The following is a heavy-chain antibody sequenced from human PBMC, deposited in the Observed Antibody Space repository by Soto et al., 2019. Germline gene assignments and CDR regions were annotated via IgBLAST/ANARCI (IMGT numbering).Heavy chain of an antibody. CDR3: ARDLDCSSTSCYTAYTPQKYYYYGMDV. J-gene: IGHJ6*02. CDR2: IIPIFGTA. V-gene: IGHV1-69*06. D-gene: IGHD2-2*02. CDR1: GGTFSSYA. Sequence: GASVKVSCKASGGTFSSYAISWVRQAPGQGLEWMGGIIPIFGTANYAQKFQGRVTITVDKSTSTAYMELSSLRSEDTAVYYCARDLDCSSTSCYTAYTPQKYYYYGMDVWGQGTTVTVSS.